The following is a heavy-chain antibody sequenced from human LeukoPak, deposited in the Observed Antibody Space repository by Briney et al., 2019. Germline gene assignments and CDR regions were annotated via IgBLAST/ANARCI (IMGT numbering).Heavy chain of an antibody. CDR2: ISGSGGST. Sequence: GGSLRLSCAASGFTFSSYAMSWGRQAPGKGLEWVSAISGSGGSTYYADSVKGRFTISRDNSKNTLYLQMNSLRAEDTAVYYCARSPYYDFWSGYSNWFDPWGQGTLVTVSS. CDR3: ARSPYYDFWSGYSNWFDP. J-gene: IGHJ5*02. CDR1: GFTFSSYA. V-gene: IGHV3-23*01. D-gene: IGHD3-3*01.